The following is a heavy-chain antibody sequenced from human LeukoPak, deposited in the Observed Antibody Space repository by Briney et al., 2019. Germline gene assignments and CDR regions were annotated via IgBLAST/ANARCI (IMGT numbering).Heavy chain of an antibody. J-gene: IGHJ4*02. Sequence: GASVKVSCKASGYTFTHYVIHWVGQAPGQRLEWMGWMNAGNGNTKYSQKFQGRVTITRDTSATTAYMELSSLRSEDTAVYYCARVTGTYFDYWGRGTLVTVSS. D-gene: IGHD3-9*01. CDR1: GYTFTHYV. CDR3: ARVTGTYFDY. V-gene: IGHV1-3*01. CDR2: MNAGNGNT.